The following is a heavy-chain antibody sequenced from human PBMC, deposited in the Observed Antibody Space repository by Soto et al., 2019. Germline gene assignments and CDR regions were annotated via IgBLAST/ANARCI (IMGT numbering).Heavy chain of an antibody. Sequence: SETLSLTCTVSGGSIATSAYFGALIRRPPGKGLEWIGSMDYIGTIYNNPSLKSRVTMSVDTSKNHSSLKLDSVTAADTARFYCPRRAPDGFDHWGQGTPVTVSS. J-gene: IGHJ5*02. CDR2: MDYIGTI. CDR1: GGSIATSAYF. V-gene: IGHV4-39*02. CDR3: PRRAPDGFDH.